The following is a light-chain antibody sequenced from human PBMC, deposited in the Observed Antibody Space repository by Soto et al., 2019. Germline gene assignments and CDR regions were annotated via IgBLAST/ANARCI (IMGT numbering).Light chain of an antibody. CDR2: DTS. Sequence: EIVLTQSPGTLSLTPGERATLSCGASQSVRSIYVAWYQQRPGQTPRLLIYDTSKRATGIPDRFSGSGSGTDFTLTISRLEPEDFAVYYCQQYGSTPWSLGQGTKVDI. V-gene: IGKV3-20*01. CDR3: QQYGSTPWS. CDR1: QSVRSIY. J-gene: IGKJ2*01.